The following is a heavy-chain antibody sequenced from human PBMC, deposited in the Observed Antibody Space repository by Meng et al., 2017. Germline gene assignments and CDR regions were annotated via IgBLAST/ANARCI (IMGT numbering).Heavy chain of an antibody. V-gene: IGHV4-31*01. Sequence: QVQRQGSGQGLVKPPRTLSLTCTVSGGSISSGGYYWSWTRQHPGKGLEWIGYIYYSGSTYYNPSLKSLVTISVDTSKNQFSLKLSSVTAADTAVYYCARVTSSYYFDYWGQGTLVTVSS. CDR1: GGSISSGGYY. J-gene: IGHJ4*02. D-gene: IGHD2/OR15-2a*01. CDR3: ARVTSSYYFDY. CDR2: IYYSGST.